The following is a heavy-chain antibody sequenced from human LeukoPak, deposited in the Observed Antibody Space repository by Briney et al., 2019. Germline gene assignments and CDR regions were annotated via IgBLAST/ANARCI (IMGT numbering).Heavy chain of an antibody. CDR1: GGSFSGYY. CDR2: INHSGST. CDR3: ARHRHHFYGSGGLFDY. D-gene: IGHD3-10*01. Sequence: PSETLSLTCAVYGGSFSGYYWSWIRQPPGKGLEWIGEINHSGSTNYNPSLKSRVTISVDTSKNQFSLKLSSVTAADTAVYYCARHRHHFYGSGGLFDYWGQGTLVTVSS. V-gene: IGHV4-34*01. J-gene: IGHJ4*02.